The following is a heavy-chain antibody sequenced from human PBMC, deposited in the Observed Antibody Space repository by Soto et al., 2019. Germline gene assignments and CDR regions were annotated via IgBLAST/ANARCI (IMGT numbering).Heavy chain of an antibody. D-gene: IGHD3-3*01. CDR2: ISDSGSST. J-gene: IGHJ6*03. V-gene: IGHV3-23*01. CDR1: GFTFSNYA. Sequence: EVQLLESGGGLVQPGGSLRLSCAASGFTFSNYAMSWARQAPGKGLEWVSGISDSGSSTYYADSVKGRFTISRDNSKNTLYLQIKRLRAEDTAVYYCAKKRIFGDYYYYMDVWGKGTTVTVSS. CDR3: AKKRIFGDYYYYMDV.